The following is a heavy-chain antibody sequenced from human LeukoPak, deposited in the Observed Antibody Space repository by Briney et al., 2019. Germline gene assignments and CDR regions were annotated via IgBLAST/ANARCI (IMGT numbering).Heavy chain of an antibody. Sequence: NPSETLSLTCAVSGGSISSGGYSWSWIRQPPGKGLEWIGYIYHSGSTYYNPSLKSRVTISVDTSKNQFSLRLSSVTAADTAVYYCARPYDSSGYPGAFDIWGQGTMVTVSS. CDR2: IYHSGST. CDR3: ARPYDSSGYPGAFDI. V-gene: IGHV4-30-2*01. D-gene: IGHD3-22*01. CDR1: GGSISSGGYS. J-gene: IGHJ3*02.